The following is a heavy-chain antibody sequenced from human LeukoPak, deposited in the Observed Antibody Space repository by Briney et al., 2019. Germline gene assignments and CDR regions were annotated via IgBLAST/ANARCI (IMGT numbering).Heavy chain of an antibody. J-gene: IGHJ6*02. D-gene: IGHD2-2*01. CDR3: ARYCSSTSCYQDYYGMDV. Sequence: APVKVSCKASGYTFTSYGISWVRQAPGQGLEWMGWISAYNGNTNYAQKLQGRVTMTTDTSTSTAYMELRSLRSDDTAVYYCARYCSSTSCYQDYYGMDVWGQGTTVTVSS. CDR2: ISAYNGNT. V-gene: IGHV1-18*01. CDR1: GYTFTSYG.